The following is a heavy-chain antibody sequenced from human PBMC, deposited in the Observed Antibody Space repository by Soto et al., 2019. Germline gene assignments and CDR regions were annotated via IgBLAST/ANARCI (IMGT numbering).Heavy chain of an antibody. CDR2: INPDGSVG. V-gene: IGHV3-7*03. J-gene: IGHJ4*02. Sequence: EVQLLGSGGGVVHPGGSLRLSCIGSGFTFRTYSMNWVRQAPGMGLEWVANINPDGSVGTYVDSVKGRFTTSRDNAQNSLYLQMNSLRADDTAVYFCAGWGGQDYNYWGQGIPVTVSS. CDR3: AGWGGQDYNY. CDR1: GFTFRTYS. D-gene: IGHD3-16*01.